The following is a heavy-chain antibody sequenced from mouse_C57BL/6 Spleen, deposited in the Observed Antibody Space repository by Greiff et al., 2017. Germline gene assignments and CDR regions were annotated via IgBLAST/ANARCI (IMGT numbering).Heavy chain of an antibody. CDR1: GFTFSDYG. J-gene: IGHJ1*03. V-gene: IGHV5-17*01. D-gene: IGHD2-2*01. Sequence: EVQLVESGGGLVKPGGSLKLSCAASGFTFSDYGMHWVRQAPEKGLEWVAYISSGSSTIYYADTVKGRFTISKYNAKNTLFLQMTSLRSEDTAMYYCARGDGYDEDWYFDVWGTGTTVTVSS. CDR2: ISSGSSTI. CDR3: ARGDGYDEDWYFDV.